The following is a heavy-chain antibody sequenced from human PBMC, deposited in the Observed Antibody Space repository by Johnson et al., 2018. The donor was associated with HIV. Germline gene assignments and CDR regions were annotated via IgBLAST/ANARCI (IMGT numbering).Heavy chain of an antibody. D-gene: IGHD3-22*01. Sequence: VQLVESGGGVVRPGGSLRLSCAASGFTFSDYYMSWIRQAPGKGLEWVSYIRSSGSTIYYADSVKGRFTISRDNAKNSLYLQMNSLRAEDTAVYYCARDWVQSPDYYDPVFFDIWGQGTMVTVSS. J-gene: IGHJ3*02. CDR2: IRSSGSTI. CDR3: ARDWVQSPDYYDPVFFDI. V-gene: IGHV3-11*04. CDR1: GFTFSDYY.